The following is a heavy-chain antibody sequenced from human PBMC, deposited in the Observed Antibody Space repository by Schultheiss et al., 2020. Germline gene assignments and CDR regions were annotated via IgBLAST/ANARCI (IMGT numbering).Heavy chain of an antibody. CDR2: ISYDGSNK. V-gene: IGHV3-30-3*01. CDR3: ARGEEILEHLLGSPQEPTYGMDV. J-gene: IGHJ6*02. D-gene: IGHD1-14*01. CDR1: GFTFSSYA. Sequence: GESLKISCAASGFTFSSYAMHWVRQAPGKGLEWVAVISYDGSNKYYADSVKGRFTISRDNSKNTLYLQMNSLRAEDTAVYYCARGEEILEHLLGSPQEPTYGMDVWGQGTTVTVSS.